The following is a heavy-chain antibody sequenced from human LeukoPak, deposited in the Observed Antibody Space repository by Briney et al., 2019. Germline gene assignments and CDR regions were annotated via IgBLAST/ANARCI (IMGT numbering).Heavy chain of an antibody. Sequence: GGSLRLSCAASGFTVSGTHMSWVRQAPGKGLEWVSAMYTGGTTYYADSVKGRFTISRDNSKNTLYLHMNSLRAEDTAVYYCAKDQVTSGGGLASWGQGTLVTVSS. CDR3: AKDQVTSGGGLAS. CDR1: GFTVSGTH. J-gene: IGHJ4*02. V-gene: IGHV3-53*01. D-gene: IGHD2-21*02. CDR2: MYTGGTT.